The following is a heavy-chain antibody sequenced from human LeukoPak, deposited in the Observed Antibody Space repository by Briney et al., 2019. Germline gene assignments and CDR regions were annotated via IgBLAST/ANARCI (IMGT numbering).Heavy chain of an antibody. CDR2: IHYSGST. V-gene: IGHV4-39*01. Sequence: SETLSLTCTVSGGSVSGSSHYWGWIRQPPGKGLEWIGCIHYSGSTYYNPSLQSRLTISVDTSKSQFSLELNSVTAADTAVYYCARLSVGLPADYWGQGTLVTVSS. D-gene: IGHD1-26*01. CDR1: GGSVSGSSHY. CDR3: ARLSVGLPADY. J-gene: IGHJ4*02.